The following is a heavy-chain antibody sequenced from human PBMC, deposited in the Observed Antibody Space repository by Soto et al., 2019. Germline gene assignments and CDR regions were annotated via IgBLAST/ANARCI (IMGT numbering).Heavy chain of an antibody. J-gene: IGHJ3*02. Sequence: GGSLRLSCAASGFTLSNAWMSWVSQAPGKGLEWVGRIKSKTDGGTTDYAAPVKGRFTISRDDSKNTLYLQMNSLKTEDTAVYYCGGLGARLLSDAFDIWGQGTMVTVSS. CDR2: IKSKTDGGTT. CDR3: GGLGARLLSDAFDI. CDR1: GFTLSNAW. D-gene: IGHD3-10*01. V-gene: IGHV3-15*01.